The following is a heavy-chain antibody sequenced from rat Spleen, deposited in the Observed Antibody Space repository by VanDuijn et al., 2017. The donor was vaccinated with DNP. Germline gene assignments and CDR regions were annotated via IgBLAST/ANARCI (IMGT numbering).Heavy chain of an antibody. J-gene: IGHJ2*01. CDR2: ISNTGDHT. Sequence: EVQLVESGGGPVQPGRSLKLSCVASGFIFSNYWMTWIRQAPGKGLEWVASISNTGDHTYYSDSVKGRFSLSRDNAKNTLYLQMDSLRSEDTATYYCAGRPPPTRGPFDYWGQGIMVTVSS. D-gene: IGHD1-4*01. CDR1: GFIFSNYW. CDR3: AGRPPPTRGPFDY. V-gene: IGHV5-31*01.